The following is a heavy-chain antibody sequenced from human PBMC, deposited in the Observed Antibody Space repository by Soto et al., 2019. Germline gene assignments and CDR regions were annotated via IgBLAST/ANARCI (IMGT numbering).Heavy chain of an antibody. CDR3: AKVSKPPFTMYDY. Sequence: GGSLRLSCAASGFTFSSYGMHWVRQAPGKGLEWVAVISYDGSNKYYADSVKGRFTISRDNSKNTLYLQMNSLRAWDTAVYYCAKVSKPPFTMYDYWGQGTLVTVSS. V-gene: IGHV3-30*18. CDR1: GFTFSSYG. D-gene: IGHD3-10*02. CDR2: ISYDGSNK. J-gene: IGHJ4*02.